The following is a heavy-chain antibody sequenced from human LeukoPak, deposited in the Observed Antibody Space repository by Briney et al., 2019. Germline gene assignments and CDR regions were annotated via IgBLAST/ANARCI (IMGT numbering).Heavy chain of an antibody. CDR1: GFTLSNYA. V-gene: IGHV3-74*01. CDR3: VRLVAVPDAYFDY. Sequence: GGSLRLSCAVSGFTLSNYAMSWVRQAPGKGLVWVSRINSDGYSTAYADSVKGRFTISRDNAKNTLYLQMNSLRAEDTAVYYCVRLVAVPDAYFDYWGQGTLVTVSS. J-gene: IGHJ4*02. D-gene: IGHD2-2*01. CDR2: INSDGYST.